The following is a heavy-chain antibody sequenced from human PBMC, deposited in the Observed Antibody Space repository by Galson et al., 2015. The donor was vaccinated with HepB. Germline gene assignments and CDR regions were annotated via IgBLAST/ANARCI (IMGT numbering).Heavy chain of an antibody. CDR1: GFTFSSYA. J-gene: IGHJ4*02. CDR3: ARDPQGYPTGYFDY. V-gene: IGHV3-30-3*01. D-gene: IGHD1-1*01. Sequence: SLRLSCAASGFTFSSYAMHWVRQAPGKGLEWVAVISYDGSNKYYADSVKGRFTISRDNSKNTLYLQMNSLRAEDTAVYYCARDPQGYPTGYFDYWGQGTLVTVSS. CDR2: ISYDGSNK.